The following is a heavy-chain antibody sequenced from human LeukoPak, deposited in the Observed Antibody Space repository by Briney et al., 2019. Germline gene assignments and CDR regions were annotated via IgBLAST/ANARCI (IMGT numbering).Heavy chain of an antibody. J-gene: IGHJ4*02. CDR1: GFAFSQFP. Sequence: GGSLRLSCVASGFAFSQFPVHWVRQAPGKRLEWVAFISHDGGNKKYGDSVKGRFTISRDNSKNTVYLQMNSLRPEDTALYYCARCTKTYDSSGPKRTYYFDYWGQGTLVTVSS. D-gene: IGHD3-22*01. CDR3: ARCTKTYDSSGPKRTYYFDY. V-gene: IGHV3-30*03. CDR2: ISHDGGNK.